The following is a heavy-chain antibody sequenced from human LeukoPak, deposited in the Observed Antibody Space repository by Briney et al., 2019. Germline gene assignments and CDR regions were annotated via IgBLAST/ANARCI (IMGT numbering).Heavy chain of an antibody. J-gene: IGHJ4*02. Sequence: SETLSLTCTVSGGSISSSSYYWGWIRQPPGKGLEWIGSIYYSGSTYYNPSLKSRVTISVDTSKNQFSLKLSSVTAADTAVYYCARHADYYDSSGYLTNWGQGTLVTVSS. CDR3: ARHADYYDSSGYLTN. CDR1: GGSISSSSYY. V-gene: IGHV4-39*01. CDR2: IYYSGST. D-gene: IGHD3-22*01.